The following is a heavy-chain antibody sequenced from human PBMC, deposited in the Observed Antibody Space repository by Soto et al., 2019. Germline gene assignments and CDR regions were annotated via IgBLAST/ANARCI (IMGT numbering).Heavy chain of an antibody. D-gene: IGHD3-16*01. CDR1: GFTFSSYS. Sequence: GGSLRLSCAASGFTFSSYSMNWVRQAPGKGLEWVSSISSSSSYIYYADSVKGRFTISRDNAKNSLYLQMNSLRAEDTAVYYCARDRAGDYEDAFDIWGQGTMVTVSS. CDR2: ISSSSSYI. J-gene: IGHJ3*02. CDR3: ARDRAGDYEDAFDI. V-gene: IGHV3-21*01.